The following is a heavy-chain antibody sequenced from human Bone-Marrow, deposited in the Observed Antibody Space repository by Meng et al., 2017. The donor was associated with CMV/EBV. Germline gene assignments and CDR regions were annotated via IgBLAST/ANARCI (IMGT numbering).Heavy chain of an antibody. V-gene: IGHV3-21*01. J-gene: IGHJ4*02. CDR1: GGSFSGYY. CDR2: ISSSSSYI. D-gene: IGHD5-24*01. CDR3: ATYHGYKGDLDY. Sequence: ETLSLTCAVYGGSFSGYYWSWIRQPPGKGLEWVSSISSSSSYIYYADSVKGRFTISRDNAKNSLYLQMNSLRAEDTAVYYCATYHGYKGDLDYWGQGTLVTVSS.